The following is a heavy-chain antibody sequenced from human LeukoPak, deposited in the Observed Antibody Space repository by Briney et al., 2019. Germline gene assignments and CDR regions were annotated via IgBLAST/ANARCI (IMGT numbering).Heavy chain of an antibody. CDR3: AKDGDSSGWLYNIYFDY. CDR2: ISGSGGST. J-gene: IGHJ4*02. D-gene: IGHD6-19*01. V-gene: IGHV3-23*01. CDR1: GFTFSSYA. Sequence: GGSLRLSCAASGFTFSSYAMSWVRQAPGKGLEWVSAISGSGGSTYYADSVKGRLTISRDNSKNTLYLQMNSLRAEDTAVYYCAKDGDSSGWLYNIYFDYWGQGTLVTVSS.